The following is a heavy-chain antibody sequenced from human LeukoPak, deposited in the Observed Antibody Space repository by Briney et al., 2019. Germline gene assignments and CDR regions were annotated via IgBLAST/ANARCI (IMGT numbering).Heavy chain of an antibody. V-gene: IGHV4-4*07. Sequence: SETLSLTCTVSGGSISSYYWSWIRQPAGKGLEWIGRIYTSGSTNYNPSLKSRVTMSVDTSKNQFSLKLSSVTAADTAVYYCARQRYYNDGSSFRYFDLWGRGTLVIVSS. CDR1: GGSISSYY. CDR3: ARQRYYNDGSSFRYFDL. CDR2: IYTSGST. D-gene: IGHD3-22*01. J-gene: IGHJ2*01.